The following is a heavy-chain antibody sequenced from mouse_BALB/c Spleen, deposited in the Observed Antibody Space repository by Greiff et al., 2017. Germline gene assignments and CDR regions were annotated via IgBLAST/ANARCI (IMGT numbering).Heavy chain of an antibody. J-gene: IGHJ1*01. D-gene: IGHD1-1*01. CDR3: ARRTTVVDWYFDV. CDR2: IYPGDGDT. CDR1: GYTFTSYW. Sequence: QVQLQQSGAELARPGASVKLSCKASGYTFTSYWMQWVKQRPGKGLEWIGAIYPGDGDTRYTQKFKGKATLTVDKSSSTAYMQLSSLASEDSAVYYCARRTTVVDWYFDVWGAGTTVTVSS. V-gene: IGHV1-87*01.